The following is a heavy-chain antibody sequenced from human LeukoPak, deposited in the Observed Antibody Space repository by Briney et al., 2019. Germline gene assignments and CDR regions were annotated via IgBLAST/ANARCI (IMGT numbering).Heavy chain of an antibody. CDR2: INHSGST. CDR1: GFTISSYA. D-gene: IGHD2-15*01. CDR3: ARTSTLGYCSGGSCYRSYYYYGMDV. V-gene: IGHV4-34*01. J-gene: IGHJ6*02. Sequence: GSLRLPCAASGFTISSYAMSWVRQPPGKGLEWIGEINHSGSTNYNPSLKSRVTISVDTSKNQFSLKLSSVTAADTAVYYCARTSTLGYCSGGSCYRSYYYYGMDVWGQGTTVTVSS.